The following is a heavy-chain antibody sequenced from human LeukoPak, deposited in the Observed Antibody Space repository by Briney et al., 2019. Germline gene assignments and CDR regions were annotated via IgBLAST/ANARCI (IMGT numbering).Heavy chain of an antibody. J-gene: IGHJ6*03. CDR2: ISYDGSNK. V-gene: IGHV3-30*03. CDR1: GFTFSSYG. D-gene: IGHD2-2*01. Sequence: PGGSLRLSCAASGFTFSSYGMHWVRQAPGKGLEWVAVISYDGSNKYYADSVKGRFTISRDNSKNTLYLQMNSLRAEDTAVYYCARGDYQLLFYYYYYMDVWGKGTTVTISS. CDR3: ARGDYQLLFYYYYYMDV.